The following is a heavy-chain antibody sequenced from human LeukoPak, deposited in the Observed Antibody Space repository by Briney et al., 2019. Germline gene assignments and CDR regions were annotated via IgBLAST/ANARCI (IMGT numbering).Heavy chain of an antibody. D-gene: IGHD3-22*01. CDR1: GGSISSTSYY. CDR3: AKAGVRFFDSSGLYAFDF. V-gene: IGHV4-39*01. CDR2: IYYSGST. Sequence: SETLSLTCAVSGGSISSTSYYWAWIRQPPGKGLEWIGTIYYSGSTYHNPSLKSRVTMSVDTSRNQFSLKLSSVDAADTAVYYCAKAGVRFFDSSGLYAFDFWGQGTTVTVSS. J-gene: IGHJ3*01.